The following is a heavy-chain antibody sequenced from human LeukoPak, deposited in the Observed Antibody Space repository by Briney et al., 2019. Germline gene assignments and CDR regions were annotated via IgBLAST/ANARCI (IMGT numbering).Heavy chain of an antibody. J-gene: IGHJ4*02. V-gene: IGHV4-61*02. CDR3: ARGEDFERYYLAY. CDR2: IYTSGST. D-gene: IGHD3-9*01. Sequence: SETLSLTCTVSGGSISSGSYYWNWIRQPAGKGLEWIGRIYTSGSTNYNPSLKSRITISVDTSKNQFSLKLTSVTAADTAVYFCARGEDFERYYLAYWGQGTLVTVSS. CDR1: GGSISSGSYY.